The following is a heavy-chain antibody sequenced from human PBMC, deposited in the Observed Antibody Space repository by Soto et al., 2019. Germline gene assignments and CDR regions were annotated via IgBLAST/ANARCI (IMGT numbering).Heavy chain of an antibody. V-gene: IGHV4-30-2*01. D-gene: IGHD3-3*01. Sequence: PSETLSLTCAVSGASISSGGYSWSWIRQPPGKGLEWIGYIYHSGSTYYNPSLKSRVTISLDRSKNQFSLKLSSVTAADTAVYYCARADFGVGNNWLDPWGQGTLVTVSS. CDR1: GASISSGGYS. J-gene: IGHJ5*02. CDR3: ARADFGVGNNWLDP. CDR2: IYHSGST.